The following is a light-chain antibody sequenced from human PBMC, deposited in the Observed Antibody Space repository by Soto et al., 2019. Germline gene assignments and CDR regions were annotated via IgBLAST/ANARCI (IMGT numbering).Light chain of an antibody. Sequence: QSALTQPASVSGSPGQSITISCTGTSSDIGDFNYVSWYQQHPGTAPKLMIYKVTDRPSGVSDRFSGSKSGNTASLTISGLQAEDEAVYHCSSYTGSGTLIFGGGTKVTVL. CDR2: KVT. CDR3: SSYTGSGTLI. CDR1: SSDIGDFNY. J-gene: IGLJ2*01. V-gene: IGLV2-14*03.